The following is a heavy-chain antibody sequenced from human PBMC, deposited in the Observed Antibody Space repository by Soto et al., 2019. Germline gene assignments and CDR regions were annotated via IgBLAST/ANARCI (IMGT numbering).Heavy chain of an antibody. Sequence: ASVKVSCKASGYTFTSYYMHWVRQAPGQGLEWMGRIYPSDGSTSYAQKFQGRVTMTGDTSTSTAYMELSSLSSEDTAVYYCARGWRYYDSSGYYGPWGYYYGMDVWGQGTTVTVSS. D-gene: IGHD3-22*01. CDR3: ARGWRYYDSSGYYGPWGYYYGMDV. CDR2: IYPSDGST. V-gene: IGHV1-46*01. CDR1: GYTFTSYY. J-gene: IGHJ6*02.